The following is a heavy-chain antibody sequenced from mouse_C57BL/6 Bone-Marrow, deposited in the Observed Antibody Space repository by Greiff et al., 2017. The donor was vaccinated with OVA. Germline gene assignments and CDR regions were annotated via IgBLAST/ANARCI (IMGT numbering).Heavy chain of an antibody. J-gene: IGHJ2*01. CDR2: IYPGDGDT. D-gene: IGHD1-1*01. Sequence: VQLKESGPELVKPGASVKISCKASGYAFSSSWMNWVKQRPGKGLEWIGRIYPGDGDTNYNGKFKGKATLTADTSYSTVYMQLSSLTSEDSAVDFCARYYYGSSYYFDYWGQGTTLTVSS. CDR1: GYAFSSSW. V-gene: IGHV1-82*01. CDR3: ARYYYGSSYYFDY.